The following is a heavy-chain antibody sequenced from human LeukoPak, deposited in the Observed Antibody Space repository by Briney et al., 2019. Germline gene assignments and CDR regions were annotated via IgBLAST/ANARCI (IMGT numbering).Heavy chain of an antibody. D-gene: IGHD3-22*01. CDR1: GGSISSYY. CDR3: AKRGVVIRVILVGFHKEAYYFDS. CDR2: IYTSGST. Sequence: SETLSLTCTVSGGSISSYYWSWIRQPAGKGLEWIGRIYTSGSTNYNPSLKSRVTMSVDTSKNLFSLKLSSVTAADTAVYFCAKRGVVIRVILVGFHKEAYYFDSWGQGALVTVSS. V-gene: IGHV4-4*07. J-gene: IGHJ4*02.